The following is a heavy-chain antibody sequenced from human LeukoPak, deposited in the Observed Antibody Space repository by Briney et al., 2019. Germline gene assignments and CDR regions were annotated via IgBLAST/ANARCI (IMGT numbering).Heavy chain of an antibody. CDR3: ATRKLGNDY. D-gene: IGHD7-27*01. V-gene: IGHV4-59*01. CDR2: IYYSGST. CDR1: GGSISNYY. Sequence: PSETLSLTCTVSGGSISNYYWSWIRQPPGKGLEWIGYIYYSGSTNYNPSLKSRVTISVDTSKNQFSLKLSSVTAADTAVYYCATRKLGNDYWGQGTLVTVSS. J-gene: IGHJ4*02.